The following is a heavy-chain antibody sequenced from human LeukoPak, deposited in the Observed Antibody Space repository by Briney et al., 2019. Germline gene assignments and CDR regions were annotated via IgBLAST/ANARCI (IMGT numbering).Heavy chain of an antibody. V-gene: IGHV4-39*07. CDR3: ARVELGYCSSTSCHGYFDY. J-gene: IGHJ4*02. CDR2: IYYSGST. Sequence: PSETLSLTCTVSGGSISSSSYYWGWIRQPPGKGLEWIGSIYYSGSTYYNPSLKSRVTISVDTSKNQFSLKLSSVTAADTAVYYCARVELGYCSSTSCHGYFDYWGQGTLVTVS. D-gene: IGHD2-2*01. CDR1: GGSISSSSYY.